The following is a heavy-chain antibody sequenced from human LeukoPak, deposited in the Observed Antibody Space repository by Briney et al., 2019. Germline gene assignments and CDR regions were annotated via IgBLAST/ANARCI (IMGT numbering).Heavy chain of an antibody. CDR1: GGSISSYY. V-gene: IGHV4-59*08. D-gene: IGHD3-22*01. Sequence: PSETLSLTCTVSGGSISSYYWSWIRQPPGKGLEWIGYIYYSGSTSYNPSLKSRVTISVDTSKNQFSLKLSSVTAADTAVYYCATGDSSGYYFAEYFQHWGQGTLVTVSS. CDR3: ATGDSSGYYFAEYFQH. CDR2: IYYSGST. J-gene: IGHJ1*01.